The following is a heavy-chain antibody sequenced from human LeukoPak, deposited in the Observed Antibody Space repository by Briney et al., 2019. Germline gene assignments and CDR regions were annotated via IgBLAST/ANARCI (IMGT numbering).Heavy chain of an antibody. Sequence: GGSLRLSCAASGFTLRNYGMNWVRQAPGKGLEWVALIWYDGSRDYYVDFVKGRFTVSRDNSKNTLYLQMKNLRAEDTAVYYCATVRGSDWYMDYWGQGTLVTVSS. V-gene: IGHV3-33*01. CDR3: ATVRGSDWYMDY. J-gene: IGHJ4*02. CDR1: GFTLRNYG. CDR2: IWYDGSRD. D-gene: IGHD6-19*01.